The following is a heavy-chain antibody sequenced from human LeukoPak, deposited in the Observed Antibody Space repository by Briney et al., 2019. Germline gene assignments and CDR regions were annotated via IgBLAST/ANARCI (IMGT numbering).Heavy chain of an antibody. D-gene: IGHD7-27*01. V-gene: IGHV4-59*01. CDR1: GGSISDYY. CDR3: ARHWGSDWYFDL. Sequence: SETLSLTCAVSGGSISDYYCSWIRQPPGKGLEWLGYIHYSGYTNYNPSLKSRVTISVDTSKNQFSLNLSSVTAADTAVYYCARHWGSDWYFDLWGRGTLVTVSS. CDR2: IHYSGYT. J-gene: IGHJ2*01.